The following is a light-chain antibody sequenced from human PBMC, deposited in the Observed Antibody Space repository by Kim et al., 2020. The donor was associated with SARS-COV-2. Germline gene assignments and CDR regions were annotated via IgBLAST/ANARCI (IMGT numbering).Light chain of an antibody. V-gene: IGLV6-57*03. J-gene: IGLJ2*01. CDR3: QSYDSSTVV. CDR1: SGSIASNY. CDR2: EDN. Sequence: GKTVTISCPRSSGSIASNYVQWYQQRPGSAPTTVIYEDNERPSVVPDRFSGSIDSSSNSASLTISGLKTEDEADYYCQSYDSSTVVFGGGTQLTVL.